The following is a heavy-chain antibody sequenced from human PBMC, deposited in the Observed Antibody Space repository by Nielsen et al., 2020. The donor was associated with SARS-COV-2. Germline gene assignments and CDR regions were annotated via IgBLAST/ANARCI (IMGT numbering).Heavy chain of an antibody. D-gene: IGHD1-26*01. CDR2: VSHSGST. CDR1: GGSVSSNDW. CDR3: ARKWELHALDI. V-gene: IGHV4-4*02. Sequence: SETLSLTCAVSGGSVSSNDWWTWLRQSPGKRLEWTGEVSHSGSTHYSPSLKSRVTLSMDKSRRQLSLSLNSVTAADTAVYYCARKWELHALDIWGRGTMVTVSS. J-gene: IGHJ3*02.